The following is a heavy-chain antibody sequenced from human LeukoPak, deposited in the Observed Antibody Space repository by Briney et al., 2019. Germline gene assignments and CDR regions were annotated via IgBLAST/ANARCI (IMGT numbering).Heavy chain of an antibody. CDR3: ARVQRYYFDY. CDR1: GYSISSGYY. V-gene: IGHV4-38-2*02. J-gene: IGHJ4*02. Sequence: SETLSLTCTVSGYSISSGYYWGWIRQPPGKGLEWIGIIYYSGSTYYNPSLKSRVTISVDTSKNQFSLKLSSVTAADTAVYYCARVQRYYFDYWGQGTLVTVSS. CDR2: IYYSGST.